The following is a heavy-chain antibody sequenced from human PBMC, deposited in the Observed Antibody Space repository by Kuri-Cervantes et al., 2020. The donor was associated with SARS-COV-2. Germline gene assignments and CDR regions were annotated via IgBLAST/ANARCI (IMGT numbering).Heavy chain of an antibody. J-gene: IGHJ4*02. V-gene: IGHV1-46*01. CDR2: INPSGGST. CDR1: GYTFTSYY. Sequence: ASVKVSCKASGYTFTSYYMHWVRQAPGQGLEWMGIINPSGGSTSYAQKFQGRVTMTRDTSTSTVYMELSSLRSEDTAVYYCARDYYGSGSYNHFDYWGQGTLVTVSS. D-gene: IGHD3-10*01. CDR3: ARDYYGSGSYNHFDY.